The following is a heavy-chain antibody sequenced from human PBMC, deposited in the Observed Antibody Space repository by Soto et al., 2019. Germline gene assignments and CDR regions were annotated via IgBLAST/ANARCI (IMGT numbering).Heavy chain of an antibody. D-gene: IGHD5-12*01. CDR2: IYYSGST. J-gene: IGHJ3*02. Sequence: PSETLSLTCTVSGGSISSYYWSWIRQPPGKGLEWIGYIYYSGSTNHNPSLKSRVTISVDTSKNQFSLKLSSVTAADTAVYYCARDRGDGYNFDAFDIWGQGTMVTVSS. CDR1: GGSISSYY. CDR3: ARDRGDGYNFDAFDI. V-gene: IGHV4-59*01.